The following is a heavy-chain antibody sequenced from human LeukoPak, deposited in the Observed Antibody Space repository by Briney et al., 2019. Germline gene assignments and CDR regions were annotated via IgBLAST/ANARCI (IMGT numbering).Heavy chain of an antibody. D-gene: IGHD3-10*01. Sequence: SETLSLTCTVSGYSISSGYNWGWIRQPPGKGLEWIGSIYHSGSTYYNPSLKSRVTISVDTSKNQFSLKLSSVTAADTAVYYCARESDYYGSGSRGEYDYWGQGTLVTVSS. CDR3: ARESDYYGSGSRGEYDY. CDR2: IYHSGST. J-gene: IGHJ4*02. CDR1: GYSISSGYN. V-gene: IGHV4-38-2*02.